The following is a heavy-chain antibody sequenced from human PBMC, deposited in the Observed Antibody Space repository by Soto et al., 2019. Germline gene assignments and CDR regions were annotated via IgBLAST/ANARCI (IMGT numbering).Heavy chain of an antibody. D-gene: IGHD4-17*01. CDR2: IYPGDSDT. V-gene: IGHV5-51*01. CDR1: GYSFTSYW. J-gene: IGHJ6*02. CDR3: ARLPVTTDYYYSMDV. Sequence: PGESLKISCKGSGYSFTSYWIGWVRQMPGKGLEWMGIIYPGDSDTRYSPSFQGQVTISADKSISTAYLQWSSLKASDTAMYYCARLPVTTDYYYSMDVWGQGTTVTVS.